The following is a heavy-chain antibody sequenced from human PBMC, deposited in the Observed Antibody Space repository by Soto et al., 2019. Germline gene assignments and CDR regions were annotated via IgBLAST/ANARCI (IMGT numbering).Heavy chain of an antibody. CDR3: VRNLAAGGTFYFDY. J-gene: IGHJ4*02. V-gene: IGHV3-72*01. CDR1: GFTFSDHY. D-gene: IGHD6-13*01. Sequence: EVQLVESGGGLVQPGGSLRLSCAASGFTFSDHYMVWVRQAPGKGLEWVGRIRNEPKGYTTEYAASVKGRFTISRYDSENSLYLQMNNLKTEDTAVYYCVRNLAAGGTFYFDYWGQGALVTVSS. CDR2: IRNEPKGYTT.